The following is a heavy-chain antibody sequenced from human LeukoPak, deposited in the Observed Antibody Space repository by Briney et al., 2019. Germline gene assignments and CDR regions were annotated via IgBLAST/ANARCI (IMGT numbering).Heavy chain of an antibody. CDR2: IYYSGST. Sequence: SETLSLTCTVSGGSISSSSYYWDWIRQPPGKGLEWIGSIYYSGSTYYNPSLKSRVTISVDTSKNQFSLKLSSVTAADTAVYYCARDLYGSGIWGQGTLVTVSP. D-gene: IGHD3-10*01. CDR3: ARDLYGSGI. J-gene: IGHJ4*02. CDR1: GGSISSSSYY. V-gene: IGHV4-39*07.